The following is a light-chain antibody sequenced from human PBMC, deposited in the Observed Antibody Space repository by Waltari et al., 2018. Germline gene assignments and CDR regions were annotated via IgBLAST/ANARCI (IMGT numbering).Light chain of an antibody. Sequence: QSALIQPASVSGSPGQSITISCPGTSNNIVSYNLVSWYQQYPGKAPKVMIYEVYKRPSGVSKRFSGSKSGNTASLTISGLQAEDETDYYCCSYAGSNSWVFGGGTKVTVL. CDR3: CSYAGSNSWV. V-gene: IGLV2-23*02. CDR1: SNNIVSYNL. CDR2: EVY. J-gene: IGLJ3*02.